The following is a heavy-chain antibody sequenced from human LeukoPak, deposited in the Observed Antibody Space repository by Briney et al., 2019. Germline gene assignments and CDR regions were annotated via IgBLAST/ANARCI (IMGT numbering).Heavy chain of an antibody. CDR2: ISYDGSSK. Sequence: GGSLRLSCAASGFTFSSYGMHWVRQAPGKGLEWVAVISYDGSSKYYADSVKGRFTISRDNSKNTLYLQMNSLRAEDTAVYYCARALPDFWSGRAAYYFDYWGQGTLVTVSS. V-gene: IGHV3-30*19. CDR1: GFTFSSYG. D-gene: IGHD3-3*01. CDR3: ARALPDFWSGRAAYYFDY. J-gene: IGHJ4*02.